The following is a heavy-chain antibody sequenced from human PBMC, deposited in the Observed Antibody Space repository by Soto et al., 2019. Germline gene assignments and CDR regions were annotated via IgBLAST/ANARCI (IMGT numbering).Heavy chain of an antibody. Sequence: EVQLLESGGGLVQPGGSLGLSCAASGFTFSSYDMSWVRQAPGKGLEYVSSISVTGSGTYYADSVKGRFTISRDNSKNTLYLQMNSRRAEDTAVYSCARTTTTKSRDYWGQGTLVTVSS. CDR1: GFTFSSYD. J-gene: IGHJ4*02. CDR2: ISVTGSGT. CDR3: ARTTTTKSRDY. V-gene: IGHV3-23*01. D-gene: IGHD4-17*01.